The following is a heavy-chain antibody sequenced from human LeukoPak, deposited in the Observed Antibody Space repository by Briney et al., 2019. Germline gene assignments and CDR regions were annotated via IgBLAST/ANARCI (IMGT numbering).Heavy chain of an antibody. CDR1: GFTFDDYA. J-gene: IGHJ6*02. CDR3: AKEKYCSSTSCYHGAYYYYGMDV. D-gene: IGHD2-2*01. CDR2: ISWNSGSI. V-gene: IGHV3-9*01. Sequence: GGSLRLSCAASGFTFDDYAMHWVRQAPGKGLEWVSGISWNSGSIGYADSVKGRFTISRDNAKNSLYLQMNSLRAEDTALYYCAKEKYCSSTSCYHGAYYYYGMDVWGQGTTVTVSS.